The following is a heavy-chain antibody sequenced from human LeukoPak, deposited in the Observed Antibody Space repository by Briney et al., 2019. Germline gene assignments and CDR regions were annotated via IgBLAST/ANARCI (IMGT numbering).Heavy chain of an antibody. CDR3: ARDHPVDEAYYGMDV. Sequence: ASVKVSCKASGFTFTSSAVQWVRQARGQRLEWIGWIVVGSGNTNYAQKFQGWVTMTRDTSISTAYMELSRLRSDDTAVYYCARDHPVDEAYYGMDVWGQGTTVTVSS. V-gene: IGHV1-58*01. CDR1: GFTFTSSA. J-gene: IGHJ6*02. D-gene: IGHD1-14*01. CDR2: IVVGSGNT.